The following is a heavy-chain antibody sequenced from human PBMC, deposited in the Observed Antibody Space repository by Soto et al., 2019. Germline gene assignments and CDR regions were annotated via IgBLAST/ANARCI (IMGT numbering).Heavy chain of an antibody. CDR2: TYYRSRWYN. J-gene: IGHJ6*02. V-gene: IGHV6-1*01. D-gene: IGHD6-13*01. Sequence: PSQTLSLTCAISGDSVSSNSAAWNWIRQSPSRGLEWLGRTYYRSRWYNDYAVSVKSRITINPDTSKNQFSLQLNSVTPEDTAVYYCARVRDSSSWYRDYYYGMDVWGQGTTVTVSS. CDR3: ARVRDSSSWYRDYYYGMDV. CDR1: GDSVSSNSAA.